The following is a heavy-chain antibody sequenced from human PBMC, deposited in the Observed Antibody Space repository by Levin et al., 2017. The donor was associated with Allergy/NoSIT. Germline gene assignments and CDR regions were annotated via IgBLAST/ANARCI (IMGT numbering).Heavy chain of an antibody. J-gene: IGHJ4*02. CDR1: GYTFTNYG. Sequence: ASVKVSCKNSGYTFTNYGINWVRQAPGQGLEWVGWISAETGATDSAQSFQDRVTFPTDATTATAYMELTSLRPDDTAVYYCVRESWGIYGRFFDFWGQGTLVTVSS. D-gene: IGHD3-16*01. CDR2: ISAETGAT. CDR3: VRESWGIYGRFFDF. V-gene: IGHV1-18*01.